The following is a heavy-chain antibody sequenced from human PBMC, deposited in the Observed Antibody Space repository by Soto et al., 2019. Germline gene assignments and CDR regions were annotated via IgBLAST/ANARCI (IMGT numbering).Heavy chain of an antibody. Sequence: QLQLQESGSGLVKPSQTLSLTCAVSGGSISSGGYSWSWIRQPPGKGLEWIGYIYHSGSTYYNPSLKSRVTISVDRSKNQFSLKLSSVTAEDPAVYYCARVPGLWGRGPLVPVSS. CDR3: ARVPGL. CDR2: IYHSGST. V-gene: IGHV4-30-2*01. CDR1: GGSISSGGYS. J-gene: IGHJ2*01.